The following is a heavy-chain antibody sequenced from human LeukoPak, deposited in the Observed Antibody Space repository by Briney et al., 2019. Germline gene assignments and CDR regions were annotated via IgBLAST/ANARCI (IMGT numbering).Heavy chain of an antibody. V-gene: IGHV4-34*01. D-gene: IGHD1-26*01. CDR2: INHSGST. CDR1: GGSFSGYY. J-gene: IGHJ1*01. Sequence: SETLSLTCAVYGGSFSGYYWSWIRQPPGKGLEWIGEINHSGSTNYNLSLKSRVTISVDTSKNQFSLKLSSVTAADTAVYYCARWRSRYSGSSSDSYFQHWGQGTLVTVSS. CDR3: ARWRSRYSGSSSDSYFQH.